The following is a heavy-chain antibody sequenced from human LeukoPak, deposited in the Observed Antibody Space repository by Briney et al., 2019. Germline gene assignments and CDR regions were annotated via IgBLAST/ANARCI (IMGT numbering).Heavy chain of an antibody. Sequence: SETLSLTCMVSGGSISSSNYYWGWIRQPPGKGLEWIGSIYYSGSTYYNPSLKSRVTISVDTSKNQFSLKLSSVTAADTAVYYCARTRYYYNSRSYGAPYYFDYWGQGTLVTVSS. V-gene: IGHV4-39*01. CDR2: IYYSGST. CDR3: ARTRYYYNSRSYGAPYYFDY. D-gene: IGHD3-10*01. J-gene: IGHJ4*02. CDR1: GGSISSSNYY.